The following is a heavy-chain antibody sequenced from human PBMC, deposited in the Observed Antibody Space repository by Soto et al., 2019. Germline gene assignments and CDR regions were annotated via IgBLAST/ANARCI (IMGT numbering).Heavy chain of an antibody. V-gene: IGHV3-53*01. J-gene: IGHJ4*02. D-gene: IGHD6-19*01. CDR1: GFAVSSKY. CDR3: VQTTGWPGFDF. Sequence: EVQLVESGGGLIQPGGSLRLSCAASGFAVSSKYMTWVRQAPGKGLEWVSVIYGGGTTYYADSVKGRFTISRDTSKNTLYLQTNRLRAEDTAVYYCVQTTGWPGFDFWGQGTLVTVSS. CDR2: IYGGGTT.